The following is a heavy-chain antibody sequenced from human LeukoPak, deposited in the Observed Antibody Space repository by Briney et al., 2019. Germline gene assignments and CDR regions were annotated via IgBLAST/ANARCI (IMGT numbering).Heavy chain of an antibody. CDR1: GGSFSGYY. Sequence: PSETLSLTCAVYGGSFSGYYWSWIRQPPGKGLGWIGEINHSGSTNYNPSLKSRVTISVDTSKNQFSLKLSSVTAADTAVYYCATQYGSGSYHEYNWFDPWGQGTLVTVSS. V-gene: IGHV4-34*01. CDR3: ATQYGSGSYHEYNWFDP. J-gene: IGHJ5*02. CDR2: INHSGST. D-gene: IGHD3-10*01.